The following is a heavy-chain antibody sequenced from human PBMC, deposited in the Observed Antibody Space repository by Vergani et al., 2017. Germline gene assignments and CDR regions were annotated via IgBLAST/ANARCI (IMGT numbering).Heavy chain of an antibody. D-gene: IGHD3-10*01. CDR2: ISGSGGST. J-gene: IGHJ5*02. CDR1: RFTFSSYA. CDR3: AKAQSGYYYGSGSYNWFDP. Sequence: EVQLLESGGGLVQPGGSLRLSCAASRFTFSSYAMSWVRQAPGKGLEWVSAISGSGGSTYYADSVKGRFTISRDNSKNTLYLQMNSLRAEDTAVYYCAKAQSGYYYGSGSYNWFDPWGQGTLVTVSS. V-gene: IGHV3-23*01.